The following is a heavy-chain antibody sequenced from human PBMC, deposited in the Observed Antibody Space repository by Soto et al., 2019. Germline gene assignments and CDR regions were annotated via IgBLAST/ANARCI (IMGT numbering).Heavy chain of an antibody. D-gene: IGHD4-17*01. Sequence: GGSLRLSCAASGFTFSSYAMSWVRQAPGKGLEWVSAISGSGGSTYYADSVKGRFTISRDNSKNTLYLQINSLRAEDTAVYYCAKDLSEPYGDYYFDYWGQGTLVTVSS. CDR3: AKDLSEPYGDYYFDY. J-gene: IGHJ4*02. CDR1: GFTFSSYA. CDR2: ISGSGGST. V-gene: IGHV3-23*01.